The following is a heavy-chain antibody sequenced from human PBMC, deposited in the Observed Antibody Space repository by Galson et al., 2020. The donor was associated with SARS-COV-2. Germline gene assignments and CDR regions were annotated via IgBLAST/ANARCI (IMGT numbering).Heavy chain of an antibody. Sequence: GGSLRLSCAASGFTFSSYAMHWVRQAPGKGLEWVAVISYDGSNKYYADSVKGRFTISRDNSKNTLYLQMNSLGAEDTAVYYCAREVGSWYAVDYWGRGTLVAGSS. CDR3: AREVGSWYAVDY. J-gene: IGHJ2*01. V-gene: IGHV3-30*04. CDR1: GFTFSSYA. CDR2: ISYDGSNK. D-gene: IGHD6-13*01.